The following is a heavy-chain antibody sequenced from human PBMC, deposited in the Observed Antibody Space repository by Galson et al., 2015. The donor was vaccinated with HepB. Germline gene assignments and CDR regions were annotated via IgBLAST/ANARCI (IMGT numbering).Heavy chain of an antibody. CDR2: VYYSGGT. V-gene: IGHV4-39*01. J-gene: IGHJ4*02. D-gene: IGHD6-25*01. Sequence: SETLSLTCTVSGGSISSYNYYWGWIRQSPGKGLEWIGSVYYSGGTYHNPSLKSRVTMSVDTSKNQYSLKLRSVTAADTAVYYCARHGVEQRVESPTPDCWGQGTLVTISS. CDR3: ARHGVEQRVESPTPDC. CDR1: GGSISSYNYY.